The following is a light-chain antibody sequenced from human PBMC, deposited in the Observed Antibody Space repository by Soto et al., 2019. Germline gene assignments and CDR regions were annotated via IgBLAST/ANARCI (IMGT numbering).Light chain of an antibody. J-gene: IGKJ1*01. CDR1: QSISSW. CDR2: DAS. CDR3: QQYNSYSWT. V-gene: IGKV1-5*01. Sequence: DIRMTQSPSTLSASIGDRVTITCRASQSISSWLAWYQQKPGKAPKLLIYDASSLESGAPSRFSGSGSGTEFTLTISSLQPDDFATYYCQQYNSYSWTFGQGTKVDIK.